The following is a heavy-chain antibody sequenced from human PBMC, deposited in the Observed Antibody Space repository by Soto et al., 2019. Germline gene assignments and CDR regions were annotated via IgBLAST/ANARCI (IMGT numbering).Heavy chain of an antibody. Sequence: QVQLVQSGAEAKKPGASVKVSCKASGYTFAYYYIHWVRLAPGQGLEWMGWLNPKSGGTSHAQKFQGRVTMTRDTSISTVYMELSRLTSDDRAMDYCARRDSSGSFDFWGQGTLVTVSS. CDR3: ARRDSSGSFDF. CDR1: GYTFAYYY. D-gene: IGHD5-18*01. V-gene: IGHV1-2*02. CDR2: LNPKSGGT. J-gene: IGHJ5*01.